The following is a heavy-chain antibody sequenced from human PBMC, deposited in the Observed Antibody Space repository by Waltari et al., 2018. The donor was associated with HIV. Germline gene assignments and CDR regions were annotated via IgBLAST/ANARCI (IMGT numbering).Heavy chain of an antibody. V-gene: IGHV3-21*01. CDR2: ISSSSSYI. D-gene: IGHD6-19*01. J-gene: IGHJ4*02. Sequence: EVQLVESGGGLVKPGGSLRLPCAVSGFTFSSYSMTWVRQAPGKGLEWVSSISSSSSYIYYADSVKGRFTISRDNAKNSLYLQMNSLRAEDTAVYYCARDHGFGYSSGFWGQGTLVTVSS. CDR1: GFTFSSYS. CDR3: ARDHGFGYSSGF.